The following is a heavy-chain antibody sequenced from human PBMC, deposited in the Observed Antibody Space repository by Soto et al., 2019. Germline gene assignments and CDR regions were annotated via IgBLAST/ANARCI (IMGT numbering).Heavy chain of an antibody. J-gene: IGHJ4*02. CDR1: GIIFRDYG. V-gene: IGHV3-33*01. Sequence: PGGSLRLSCTACGIIFRDYGMQWVSQAPGKGLEWLAFIWPAGSRKYYADSLQGRFTIFRDNFKNTVYLQMSSPTVSATAVYYWARQAVDYWGEGTLVIVT. CDR3: ARQAVDY. CDR2: IWPAGSRK.